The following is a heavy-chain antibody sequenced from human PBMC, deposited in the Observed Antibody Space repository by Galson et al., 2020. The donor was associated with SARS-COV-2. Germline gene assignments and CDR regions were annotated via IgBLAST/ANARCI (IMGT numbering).Heavy chain of an antibody. CDR2: IHYSGST. CDR1: GGSISSIGDY. Sequence: SETLSLTCTVSGGSISSIGDYWGWIRQPPGQGLEWIASIHYSGSTHYNPSLKSRVTISVDTSRKQFSLKLKSVTAADTAVYFCVRSQTHQTFYSDTTGYSRVDWFDPWGQGTLVTVSS. V-gene: IGHV4-39*01. J-gene: IGHJ5*02. CDR3: VRSQTHQTFYSDTTGYSRVDWFDP. D-gene: IGHD3-22*01.